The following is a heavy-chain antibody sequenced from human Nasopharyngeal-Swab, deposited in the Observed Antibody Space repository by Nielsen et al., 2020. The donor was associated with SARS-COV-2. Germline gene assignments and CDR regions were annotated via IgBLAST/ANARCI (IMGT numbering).Heavy chain of an antibody. Sequence: SQTLSLTCAVYGGSFSGYYWSWIRQPPGKGLKWIGEINHSGSTNYNPSLKSRVTISVDTSKNQFSLKLSSVTAADTAVYYCARGTQIYSSGYSYYYYMDVWGKGTTVTVSS. CDR3: ARGTQIYSSGYSYYYYMDV. V-gene: IGHV4-34*01. CDR1: GGSFSGYY. CDR2: INHSGST. J-gene: IGHJ6*03. D-gene: IGHD3-22*01.